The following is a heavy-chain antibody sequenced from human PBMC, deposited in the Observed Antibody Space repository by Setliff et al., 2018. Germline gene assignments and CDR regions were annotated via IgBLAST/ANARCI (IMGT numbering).Heavy chain of an antibody. J-gene: IGHJ4*02. CDR1: GGSISSSNYY. Sequence: SETLSLTCTVSGGSISSSNYYWGWIRQPPGKGLEWIGSIYYSGSTYYNPSLKSRVTISVDTSKNQFSLKLSSVTAADTAVYYCARGTSGYLSYWGQGTLVTVSS. V-gene: IGHV4-39*07. D-gene: IGHD3-22*01. CDR3: ARGTSGYLSY. CDR2: IYYSGST.